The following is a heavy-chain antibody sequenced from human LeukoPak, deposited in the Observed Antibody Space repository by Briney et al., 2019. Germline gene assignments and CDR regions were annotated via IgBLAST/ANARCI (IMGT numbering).Heavy chain of an antibody. D-gene: IGHD6-19*01. CDR1: GFTFSSYG. CDR3: ARYSTVAGFDY. V-gene: IGHV3-30*03. CDR2: ISYDGSNK. J-gene: IGHJ4*02. Sequence: PGGSLRLSCAASGFTFSSYGMHWVRQAPGKGLEWVAVISYDGSNKYYADSVKGRFTISRDNSKNTLYLQMNSLRAEDTAVYYCARYSTVAGFDYWGQGTLVTVSS.